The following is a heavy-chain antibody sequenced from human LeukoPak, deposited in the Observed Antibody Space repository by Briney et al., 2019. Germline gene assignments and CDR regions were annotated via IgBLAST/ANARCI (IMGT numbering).Heavy chain of an antibody. CDR1: GFTVSSSY. Sequence: GGSLRLSCAASGFTVSSSYMSWVRQAPGKGLEWVSIISSAGTTYYADSVKGRFTISRDNSKNTVYLQVNNLRDEDTAVYYCAGLLEAANTYYFDYWGQGTMVTVSS. CDR3: AGLLEAANTYYFDY. V-gene: IGHV3-66*04. CDR2: ISSAGTT. D-gene: IGHD6-13*01. J-gene: IGHJ4*02.